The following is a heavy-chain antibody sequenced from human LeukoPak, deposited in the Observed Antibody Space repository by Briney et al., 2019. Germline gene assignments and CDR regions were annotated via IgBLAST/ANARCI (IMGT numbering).Heavy chain of an antibody. D-gene: IGHD4-23*01. CDR2: VTWNSDSI. J-gene: IGHJ6*03. V-gene: IGHV3-9*01. CDR1: GFNFDEYA. CDR3: SGGYYNYMDV. Sequence: GGSLRLSCAAAGFNFDEYAMHWVRQVPGEGLEWVSGVTWNSDSIGYADSVKGRFTISRDNAKNSLYLQMNSLRAEDTALYYCSGGYYNYMDVWGKGATVTISS.